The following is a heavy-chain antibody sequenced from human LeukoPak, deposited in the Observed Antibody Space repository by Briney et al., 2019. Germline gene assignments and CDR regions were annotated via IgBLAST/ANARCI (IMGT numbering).Heavy chain of an antibody. Sequence: PGGSLRLSCAASGFPFDDYAMHWVRQAPGKGLEWVSGISWNSGSLDYVDSVKGRFTISRDNAKNSLYLEMNSLRPEDTALYYCAKGTGRYWTFLDYWGQGAPVTASS. V-gene: IGHV3-9*01. J-gene: IGHJ4*02. CDR3: AKGTGRYWTFLDY. CDR1: GFPFDDYA. D-gene: IGHD1-26*01. CDR2: ISWNSGSL.